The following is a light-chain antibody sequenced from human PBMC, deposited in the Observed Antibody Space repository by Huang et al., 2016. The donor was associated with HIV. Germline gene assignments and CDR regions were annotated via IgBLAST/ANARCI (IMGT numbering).Light chain of an antibody. V-gene: IGKV3-15*01. CDR3: QQYNNWPPLYT. CDR1: QNVSSE. Sequence: EIMMTQSPATLSMSPGERATLSCRASQNVSSELAWYQLKPGQAPRLLIYGASTRATGIPARCSGSGSGTEFTLTISSLQSEDCAVYYCQQYNNWPPLYTFGQGTKLDIK. J-gene: IGKJ2*01. CDR2: GAS.